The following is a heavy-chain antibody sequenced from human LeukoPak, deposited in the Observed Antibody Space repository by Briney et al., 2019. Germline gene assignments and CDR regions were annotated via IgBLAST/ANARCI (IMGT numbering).Heavy chain of an antibody. Sequence: GASVKVSGKASGYTFTGYYMHWVRQAPGQGLEWMGWINPNSGGTKYAQKFQGRVTMTRDTSTSTAYMELSRLRSDETAVYYCARDRDYYDSSGPHDYWGQGTLVTVSS. CDR2: INPNSGGT. CDR1: GYTFTGYY. J-gene: IGHJ4*02. D-gene: IGHD3-22*01. CDR3: ARDRDYYDSSGPHDY. V-gene: IGHV1-2*02.